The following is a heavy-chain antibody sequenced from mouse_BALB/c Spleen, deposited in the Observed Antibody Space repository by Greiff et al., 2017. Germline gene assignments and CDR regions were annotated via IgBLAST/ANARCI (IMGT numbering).Heavy chain of an antibody. Sequence: VQLQQSGAELVRPGTSVKVSCKASGYAYTNYLIEWVKQRPGQGLEWIGVINPGSGGTNYNEKFKGKATLTADKSSSTAYMQLSSLTSDDSAVYFCAREGFDYDYFDYWGQGTTLTVSS. CDR2: INPGSGGT. CDR3: AREGFDYDYFDY. CDR1: GYAYTNYL. D-gene: IGHD2-4*01. V-gene: IGHV1-54*03. J-gene: IGHJ2*01.